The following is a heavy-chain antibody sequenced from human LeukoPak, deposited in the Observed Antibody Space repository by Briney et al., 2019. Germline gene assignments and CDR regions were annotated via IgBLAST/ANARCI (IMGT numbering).Heavy chain of an antibody. D-gene: IGHD3-3*01. Sequence: EASVKVSCKASGYTFTTYAMNWVRQAPGQRLEWMGWINAANGNTKYSENFQGRVTITRDTSASTAHMELSSLRSEDTAVYYCARDNKVRDDFWSGYYDYWGQGTLVTVSS. J-gene: IGHJ4*02. V-gene: IGHV1-3*01. CDR3: ARDNKVRDDFWSGYYDY. CDR1: GYTFTTYA. CDR2: INAANGNT.